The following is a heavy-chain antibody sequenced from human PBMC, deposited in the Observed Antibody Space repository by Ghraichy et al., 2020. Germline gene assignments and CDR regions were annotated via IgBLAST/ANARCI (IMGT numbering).Heavy chain of an antibody. J-gene: IGHJ2*01. Sequence: ESLNISCTVSGGSISSSSYYWGWIRQPPGKGLEWIGSIYYSGSTYYNPSLKSRVTISVDTSKNQFSLKLSSVTAADTAVYYCARDWTSHKGYFDLWGRGTLVTVSS. D-gene: IGHD1-1*01. CDR3: ARDWTSHKGYFDL. CDR1: GGSISSSSYY. V-gene: IGHV4-39*07. CDR2: IYYSGST.